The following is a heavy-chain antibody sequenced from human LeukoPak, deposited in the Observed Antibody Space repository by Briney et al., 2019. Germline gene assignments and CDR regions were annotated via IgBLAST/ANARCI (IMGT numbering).Heavy chain of an antibody. CDR1: GGSFSVYY. CDR2: INHSGST. J-gene: IGHJ6*03. CDR3: ARTTTLPYYYYYYMDV. D-gene: IGHD1-1*01. V-gene: IGHV4-34*01. Sequence: SETLSLTCAVYGGSFSVYYWSWIRQPPGKGLECIVEINHSGSTNYNPSLKRRVTISVDTSKNQLSLKLSSVTAADTAVYYCARTTTLPYYYYYYMDVWGKGTTVTVSS.